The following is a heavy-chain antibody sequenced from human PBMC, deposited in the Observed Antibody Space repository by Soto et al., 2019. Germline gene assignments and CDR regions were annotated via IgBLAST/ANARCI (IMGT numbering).Heavy chain of an antibody. Sequence: EVQLLESGGGLVQPGGSLRLSCAASGFTFNTYAMSWVRQAPGKGLEWVSSISHSSVGTYYADSVKGRFTISRDNSQNTLYLQMNSLRAEDTAVYYCAKVGEICTSTSCYVRHYYYMDVWGKGTTVTVSS. CDR1: GFTFNTYA. V-gene: IGHV3-23*01. CDR3: AKVGEICTSTSCYVRHYYYMDV. J-gene: IGHJ6*03. D-gene: IGHD2-2*01. CDR2: ISHSSVGT.